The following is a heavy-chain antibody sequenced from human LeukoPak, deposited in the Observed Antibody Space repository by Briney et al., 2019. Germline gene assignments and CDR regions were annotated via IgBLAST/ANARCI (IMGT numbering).Heavy chain of an antibody. CDR2: IYYTGTT. Sequence: PSETLSHTCTVSGGSISSYYWSWIRQPPGKGLEWIGYIYYTGTTNYNPSLRSRVTISVDTSKNQFSLRLSSVTATDTAVYYCARHAHIVAATGSFDFWGQGTLVTVSS. J-gene: IGHJ4*02. V-gene: IGHV4-59*08. CDR1: GGSISSYY. D-gene: IGHD1-26*01. CDR3: ARHAHIVAATGSFDF.